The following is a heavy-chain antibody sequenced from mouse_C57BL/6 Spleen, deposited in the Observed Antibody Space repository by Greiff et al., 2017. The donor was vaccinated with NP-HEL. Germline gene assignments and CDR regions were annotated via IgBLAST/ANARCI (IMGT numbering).Heavy chain of an antibody. CDR2: ISDGGSYT. Sequence: EVKLVESGGGLVKPGGSLKLSCAASGFTFSSYAMSWVRQTPEKRLEWVATISDGGSYTYYPDNVKGRFTISRDNAKNNLYLHMSHLKSEDTAMYYCARFMTTVVGYFDVWGTGTTVTVSS. CDR1: GFTFSSYA. V-gene: IGHV5-4*03. J-gene: IGHJ1*03. CDR3: ARFMTTVVGYFDV. D-gene: IGHD1-1*01.